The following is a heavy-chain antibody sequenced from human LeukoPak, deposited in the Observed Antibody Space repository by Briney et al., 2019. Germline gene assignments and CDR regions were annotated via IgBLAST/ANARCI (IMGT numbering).Heavy chain of an antibody. D-gene: IGHD3-10*01. CDR3: AKDDYYGSGSSSYYYYGMDV. J-gene: IGHJ6*02. CDR1: GFTFSSYA. Sequence: GGSLRLSCAASGFTFSSYAMSWVRQAPGKGLEWVSAISGSGGSTYYADSVKGRFTISRDNSKNTLYLQMNSLRAEDTAVYYCAKDDYYGSGSSSYYYYGMDVWGQGTTVTVSS. V-gene: IGHV3-23*01. CDR2: ISGSGGST.